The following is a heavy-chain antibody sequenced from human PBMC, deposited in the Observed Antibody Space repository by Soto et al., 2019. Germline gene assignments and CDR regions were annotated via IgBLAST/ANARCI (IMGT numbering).Heavy chain of an antibody. CDR2: IKHSGST. CDR3: ARIGDRRLYYDSSGYFP. V-gene: IGHV4-34*01. Sequence: QVQLQQWGAGLLKPSETLSLTCAVYGGSFSGYYWSWIRQPPGKGLEWIGEIKHSGSTNYNPSLTLRVTLPVDPSKIQFSLKLSSVAAADTAVYYCARIGDRRLYYDSSGYFPWGQGTLVTVSS. D-gene: IGHD3-22*01. J-gene: IGHJ5*02. CDR1: GGSFSGYY.